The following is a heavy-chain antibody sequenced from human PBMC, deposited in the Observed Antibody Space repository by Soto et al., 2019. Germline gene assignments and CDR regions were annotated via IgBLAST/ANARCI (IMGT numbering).Heavy chain of an antibody. CDR3: ASGPPETPPDY. Sequence: QGQLVQAGADVKKPGASVTVSCKASGYTVSDYGVSWVRQAPGPGLAWMGWISSKNGNTNFAKKIRGRVTMTTDHSTSTVYMEFRSLRPDDTAVYYCASGPPETPPDYWGQGTLVTVSS. J-gene: IGHJ4*02. CDR2: ISSKNGNT. CDR1: GYTVSDYG. V-gene: IGHV1-18*01.